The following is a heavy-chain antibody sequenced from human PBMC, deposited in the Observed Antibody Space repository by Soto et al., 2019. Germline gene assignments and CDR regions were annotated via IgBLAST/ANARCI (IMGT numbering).Heavy chain of an antibody. V-gene: IGHV3-30-3*01. D-gene: IGHD1-1*01. CDR2: ISYDGTKK. J-gene: IGHJ5*02. Sequence: QEQVVESGGGVVQPGRSLRLSCVASGFSVSGYSIHWFRQAPGEGLEWVSLISYDGTKKDYADSVKGRFTISRDTSQNTLYLQMNSLRPDDTAVYYCVRCWGTGDGSNLGYNWFAPWGQGTLVIVSS. CDR3: VRCWGTGDGSNLGYNWFAP. CDR1: GFSVSGYS.